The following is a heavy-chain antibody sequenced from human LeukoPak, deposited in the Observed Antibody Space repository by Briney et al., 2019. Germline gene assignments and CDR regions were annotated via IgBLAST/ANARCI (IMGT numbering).Heavy chain of an antibody. Sequence: ASVKVSCKASGYTFTTYHIHWVRPAPGRGLEWMGMINPSDGTRNYAQRFQGRITMNRDTSTSTVYMELSSLTSEDTAVYYCAGVRAGSSRDLDYWGQGTLVTVSS. CDR2: INPSDGTR. V-gene: IGHV1-46*01. CDR1: GYTFTTYH. D-gene: IGHD2-2*01. J-gene: IGHJ4*02. CDR3: AGVRAGSSRDLDY.